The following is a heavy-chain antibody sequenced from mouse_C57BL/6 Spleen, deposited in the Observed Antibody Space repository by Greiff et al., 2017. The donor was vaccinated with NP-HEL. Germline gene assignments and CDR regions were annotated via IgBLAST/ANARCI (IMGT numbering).Heavy chain of an antibody. Sequence: EVQLQQSGPGLVKPSQSLSLTCSVTGYSITSGYYWNWIRQFPGNQLEWMGYISYDGSTNYNPSLKNRISITRDTSKNQFFLKLNSVTTEDTATYYCAREDYSNSFDYWGQGTTLTVSS. J-gene: IGHJ2*01. CDR1: GYSITSGYY. CDR3: AREDYSNSFDY. D-gene: IGHD2-5*01. CDR2: ISYDGST. V-gene: IGHV3-6*01.